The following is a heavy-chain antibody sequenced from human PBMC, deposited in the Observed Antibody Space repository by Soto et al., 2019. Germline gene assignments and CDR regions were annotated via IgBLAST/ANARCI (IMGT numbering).Heavy chain of an antibody. J-gene: IGHJ4*02. V-gene: IGHV3-30-3*01. CDR1: GFTFSSYA. D-gene: IGHD1-26*01. Sequence: VQLVESGGGVVQPGRSLRLSCAASGFTFSSYAMHWVRQAPGKGLEWVAVISYDGSNKYYADSVKGRFTSSRDNSESPLYLQMNSLGAEDMAVYYCARANLRVGATDTHDFAYWGQGTLVTVSS. CDR3: ARANLRVGATDTHDFAY. CDR2: ISYDGSNK.